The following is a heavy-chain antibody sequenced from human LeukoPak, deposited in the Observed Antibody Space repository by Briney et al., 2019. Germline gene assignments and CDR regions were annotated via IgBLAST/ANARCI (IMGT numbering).Heavy chain of an antibody. D-gene: IGHD2-2*01. V-gene: IGHV4-59*11. J-gene: IGHJ6*03. Sequence: SETLSLTCTVSDGSISGHYWTWIRQPPGKGLEWIGYIYYSGYTNYNPSLKSRVTISVDTSKNQFSLKLSSVTAADTAVYYCAGEASPENYYYYYYMDVWGKGTTVTVSS. CDR2: IYYSGYT. CDR3: AGEASPENYYYYYYMDV. CDR1: DGSISGHY.